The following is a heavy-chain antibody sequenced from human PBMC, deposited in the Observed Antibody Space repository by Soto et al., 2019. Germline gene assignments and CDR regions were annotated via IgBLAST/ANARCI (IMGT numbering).Heavy chain of an antibody. J-gene: IGHJ6*02. D-gene: IGHD3-3*01. CDR3: TVFGVVMPHYDYYYYGMDV. CDR2: IKSKADGGTT. V-gene: IGHV3-15*07. CDR1: GFTFSYGW. Sequence: GGSLRLSCAASGFTFSYGWVDWVRQAPGRGLEWVGRIKSKADGGTTDYAAPVKGRFTISRDDSKNTLYLQMNSLKTEDTAVYYCTVFGVVMPHYDYYYYGMDVWGQGTTVTV.